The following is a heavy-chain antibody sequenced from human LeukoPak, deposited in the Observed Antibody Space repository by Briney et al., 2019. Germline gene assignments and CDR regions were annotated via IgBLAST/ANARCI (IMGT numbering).Heavy chain of an antibody. CDR2: IASDGSST. Sequence: GGSPRLSCAASGVTFSSYWMNWVRHAPGKGLVWVSRIASDGSSTTYADSVKGRFSISRDNAKNTLHLQMNSLRVEDTAVYYCARGRPHGNDYWGQGTLVTVSS. J-gene: IGHJ4*02. D-gene: IGHD4-23*01. V-gene: IGHV3-74*01. CDR3: ARGRPHGNDY. CDR1: GVTFSSYW.